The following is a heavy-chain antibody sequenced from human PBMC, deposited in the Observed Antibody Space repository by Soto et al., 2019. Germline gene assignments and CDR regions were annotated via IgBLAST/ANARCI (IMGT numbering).Heavy chain of an antibody. CDR1: GFTFSRYA. CDR3: ATQDFRGSTGTT. V-gene: IGHV3-23*01. D-gene: IGHD1-1*01. Sequence: EVQLLESGGGLVQPGGSLRLSCAASGFTFSRYAMGWVRQAPGKGLEWVSVIGGNGGNIHNADFVKGRFTISRDNSKNTLYLQMNSLRVEDTAVYICATQDFRGSTGTTWGQGTLVTVFS. J-gene: IGHJ4*02. CDR2: IGGNGGNI.